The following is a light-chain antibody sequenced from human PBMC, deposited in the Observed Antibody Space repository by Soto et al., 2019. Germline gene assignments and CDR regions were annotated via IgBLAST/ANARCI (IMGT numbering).Light chain of an antibody. CDR3: SSYTSSSTLV. CDR2: EVS. CDR1: SSDVGGYNY. J-gene: IGLJ3*02. V-gene: IGLV2-14*01. Sequence: QSALTQPASVSGSPGQSITISCTGNSSDVGGYNYVSWYQQHPGKAPKLMIFEVSDRPSGVSNRFSGSKSGNTASLTISGLQAEDEADYYCSSYTSSSTLVVGGGTKLTVL.